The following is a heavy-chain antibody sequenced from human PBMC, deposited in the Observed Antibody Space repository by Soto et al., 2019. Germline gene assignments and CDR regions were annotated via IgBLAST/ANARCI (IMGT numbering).Heavy chain of an antibody. CDR3: ARPDYYFWSGYANACYHYGMDV. J-gene: IGHJ6*02. CDR1: HGSLISASYS. Sequence: TVWHGSLISASYSWGRIRHPEGKGVEWIGSIYYGGSTCYNPSIKSRVTISVDTSHNQFSLKLSSVTAADTAGYYCARPDYYFWSGYANACYHYGMDVWGQGSTVT. CDR2: IYYGGST. V-gene: IGHV4-39*01. D-gene: IGHD3-3*01.